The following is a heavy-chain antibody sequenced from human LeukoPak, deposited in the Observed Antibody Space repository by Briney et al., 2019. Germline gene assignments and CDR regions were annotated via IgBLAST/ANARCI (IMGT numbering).Heavy chain of an antibody. D-gene: IGHD3-22*01. J-gene: IGHJ4*02. CDR1: GYTCTSYG. CDR2: VSAYNGNT. V-gene: IGHV1-18*01. CDR3: AREYYYDSSGQPYFDY. Sequence: ASVKVSCKASGYTCTSYGISWVRQAPGQGLEWMGWVSAYNGNTNYAQKLQGRVTMTTDTSTSTAYMELRSLRSDDTTVYYCAREYYYDSSGQPYFDYWGQGTLVTVSS.